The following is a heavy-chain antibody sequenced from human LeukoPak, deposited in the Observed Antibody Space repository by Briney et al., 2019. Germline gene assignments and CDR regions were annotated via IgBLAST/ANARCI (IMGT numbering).Heavy chain of an antibody. CDR2: ISYDGSNK. CDR3: AKDLSSSWPYDIDY. CDR1: GFTFSSYG. Sequence: GGSLRLSCAASGFTFSSYGMHWVRQAPGKGLEWVAVISYDGSNKYYADSVKGRFTISRDNSKNTLYLQMNSLRAEDTAVYYCAKDLSSSWPYDIDYWGQGTLVTVSS. D-gene: IGHD6-13*01. V-gene: IGHV3-30*18. J-gene: IGHJ4*02.